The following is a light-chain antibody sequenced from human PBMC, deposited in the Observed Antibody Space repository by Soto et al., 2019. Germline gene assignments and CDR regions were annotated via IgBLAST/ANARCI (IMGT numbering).Light chain of an antibody. CDR1: QSVSNRY. Sequence: EIVLTQSPGTLSLSPGERATLSCWASQSVSNRYLAWYQQKPGQAPRLLIYGASSRATGIPDRFTGSGSGTDFTLTISRLEPDDFAVYYCQKYGNTPLTFGGGTKVDIK. J-gene: IGKJ4*01. CDR3: QKYGNTPLT. CDR2: GAS. V-gene: IGKV3-20*01.